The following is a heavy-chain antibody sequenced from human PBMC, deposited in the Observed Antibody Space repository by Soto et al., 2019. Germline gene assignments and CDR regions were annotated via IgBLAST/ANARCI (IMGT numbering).Heavy chain of an antibody. D-gene: IGHD3-22*01. Sequence: SETLSLTYTVFGGSISSTNHYWGWIRQPPGKGLEWIGDIYYSGMTRYNPSLRSRVTISVDTPKNQFSLKLNSVTAADTAVYYCARHGYYYDSTGYYYFVWGQGTLVTVS. CDR3: ARHGYYYDSTGYYYFV. V-gene: IGHV4-39*01. CDR1: GGSISSTNHY. CDR2: IYYSGMT. J-gene: IGHJ4*02.